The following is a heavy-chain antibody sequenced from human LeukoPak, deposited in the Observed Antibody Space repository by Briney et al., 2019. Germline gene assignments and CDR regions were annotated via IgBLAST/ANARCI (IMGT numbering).Heavy chain of an antibody. V-gene: IGHV3-74*01. J-gene: IGHJ4*02. CDR2: MNSDGSST. Sequence: PGGSLRLSCAASGFTLSSYWMHWVRQAPGKGLVSVAHMNSDGSSTNYADSVKGRFTISRDNAKNMLFLQMNSLRADDTAVYYCARPRDVGAKAFDYWGQGNLVTVSS. CDR1: GFTLSSYW. D-gene: IGHD1-26*01. CDR3: ARPRDVGAKAFDY.